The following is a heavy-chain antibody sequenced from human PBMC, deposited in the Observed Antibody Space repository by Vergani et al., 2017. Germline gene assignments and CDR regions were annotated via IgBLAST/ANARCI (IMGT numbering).Heavy chain of an antibody. D-gene: IGHD3-10*01. Sequence: EVQLVESGGGLVQPGGSLRLSCAASGFTFSSYSMNWVRQAPGKGLEWVSYISSSSTIYYADSVKGRFTISRDNAKNSLYLQMNSLSAEDTAVYYCATLWFGGLDYWGQGTLVTVSS. CDR1: GFTFSSYS. CDR2: ISSSSTI. J-gene: IGHJ4*02. V-gene: IGHV3-48*01. CDR3: ATLWFGGLDY.